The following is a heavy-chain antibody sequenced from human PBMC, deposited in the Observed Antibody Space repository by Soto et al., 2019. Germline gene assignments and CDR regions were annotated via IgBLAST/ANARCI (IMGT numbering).Heavy chain of an antibody. J-gene: IGHJ6*02. D-gene: IGHD6-13*01. CDR1: GHTFTGYY. V-gene: IGHV1-2*02. CDR3: ARHISNFRYYYYAMDV. CDR2: INPNTGGT. Sequence: ASVKVSCKASGHTFTGYYMHWVRQAPGQGLEWMGWINPNTGGTNYAQKFQGRVTMTTDTSTSTAYMEMTRLRSDDTAMYYCARHISNFRYYYYAMDVWGQGTTVTVSS.